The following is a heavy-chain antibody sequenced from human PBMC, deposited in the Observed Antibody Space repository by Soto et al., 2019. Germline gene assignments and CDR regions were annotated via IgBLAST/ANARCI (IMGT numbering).Heavy chain of an antibody. D-gene: IGHD3-3*01. CDR1: GFTFSGSA. Sequence: EVQLVESGGGLVQPGGSLKLSCAASGFTFSGSAMHWVRQASGKGLEWVGRIRSKANSYATVYAASVKGRFTISRDDSKNTAYLQMNSLKTEDTAVYYCTRQPSYYDFWSGHPWVGVINYYYYYGMDVWGQGTTVTVSS. CDR3: TRQPSYYDFWSGHPWVGVINYYYYYGMDV. J-gene: IGHJ6*02. V-gene: IGHV3-73*02. CDR2: IRSKANSYAT.